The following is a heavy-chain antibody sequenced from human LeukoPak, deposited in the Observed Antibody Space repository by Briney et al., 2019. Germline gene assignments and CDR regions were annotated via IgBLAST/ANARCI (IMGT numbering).Heavy chain of an antibody. Sequence: GGSLRLSCAASEFTFSSYTMNWVRQAPGKGLEWVSYISSGNSYIYYADSMKGRFTISRDNAKNSLYLQMNSLRAEDTAVYYCAREGLAGYFDYWGQGTLVTVSS. CDR1: EFTFSSYT. CDR3: AREGLAGYFDY. J-gene: IGHJ4*02. CDR2: ISSGNSYI. V-gene: IGHV3-21*01.